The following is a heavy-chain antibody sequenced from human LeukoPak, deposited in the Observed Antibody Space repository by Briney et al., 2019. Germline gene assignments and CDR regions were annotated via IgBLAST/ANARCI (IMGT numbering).Heavy chain of an antibody. Sequence: PGGSLRLSCPASALTFNSNWMVWFRQAPGKGLVWVSCINPDGSWTLHADSVKGRFAISRDYARNTLYRQMNSLGVEDTAMYYCAICEQRPGVTASDPWSQGTLVTVSS. J-gene: IGHJ5*02. D-gene: IGHD2-21*02. CDR1: ALTFNSNW. CDR3: AICEQRPGVTASDP. V-gene: IGHV3-74*01. CDR2: INPDGSWT.